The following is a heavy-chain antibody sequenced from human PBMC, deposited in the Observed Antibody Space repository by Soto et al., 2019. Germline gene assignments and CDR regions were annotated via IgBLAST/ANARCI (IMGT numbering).Heavy chain of an antibody. CDR2: VKSSANGGAI. V-gene: IGHV3-15*07. CDR3: SADLPDWGAYAFDY. D-gene: IGHD3-16*01. CDR1: GFTFNGAW. J-gene: IGHJ4*02. Sequence: GGSLRLSCAASGFTFNGAWMNWVRQAPGKGLEWVGRVKSSANGGAIDYAAPVEGRFTISRDDSKNTLYLQMNSLITEDTAFYYCSADLPDWGAYAFDYWGQGTLVTVSS.